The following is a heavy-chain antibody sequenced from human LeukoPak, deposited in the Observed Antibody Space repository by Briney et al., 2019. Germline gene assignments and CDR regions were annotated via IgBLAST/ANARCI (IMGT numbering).Heavy chain of an antibody. Sequence: GASVKVSCKASGGTFSSYAISWVRQAPGRGLEWMGGIIPIFGTANYAQKFQGRVTITADESTSTAYMELSSLRSEDTAVYYCARGPSGSYSCRCFDIWGQGTMVTVSS. D-gene: IGHD1-26*01. CDR2: IIPIFGTA. CDR1: GGTFSSYA. CDR3: ARGPSGSYSCRCFDI. J-gene: IGHJ3*02. V-gene: IGHV1-69*13.